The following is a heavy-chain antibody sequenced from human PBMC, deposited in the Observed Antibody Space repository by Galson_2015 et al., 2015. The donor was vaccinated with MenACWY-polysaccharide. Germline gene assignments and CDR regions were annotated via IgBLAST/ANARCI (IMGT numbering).Heavy chain of an antibody. V-gene: IGHV3-30*18. CDR2: ISYDGTNK. J-gene: IGHJ4*02. D-gene: IGHD3-3*01. Sequence: SLRLSCAASGFTFSNHGMHWVRQAPGKGLEWVAVISYDGTNKYYADTVKGRFTISRDNSKNTLYVQMSSLRAEDTAVYHCAKARPTFGVGYYFEHWGPGALVTVSS. CDR3: AKARPTFGVGYYFEH. CDR1: GFTFSNHG.